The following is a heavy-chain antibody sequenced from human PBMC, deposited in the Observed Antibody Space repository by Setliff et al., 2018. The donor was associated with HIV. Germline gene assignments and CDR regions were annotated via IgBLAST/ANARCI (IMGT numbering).Heavy chain of an antibody. Sequence: SETLSLTCTVSGGSISSYYWTWLRQFPGKGLEWIGFIFYTGSTTYNPSLNSRVTISVDTSKNQFSLKVTSVTAADTAVYYCARGGRSTVATWAWFDPWGQGTLVTVSS. D-gene: IGHD4-4*01. CDR2: IFYTGST. CDR3: ARGGRSTVATWAWFDP. CDR1: GGSISSYY. V-gene: IGHV4-59*12. J-gene: IGHJ5*02.